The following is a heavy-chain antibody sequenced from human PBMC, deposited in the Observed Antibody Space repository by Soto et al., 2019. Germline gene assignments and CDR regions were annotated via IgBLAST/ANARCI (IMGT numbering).Heavy chain of an antibody. V-gene: IGHV4-59*01. D-gene: IGHD4-17*01. J-gene: IGHJ5*01. Sequence: QVQLQESGPGLVKPSETLSLTCTVSGGSISSYYWSWVRQPPGKGLEWIGFIFYSGGTSYNPSLMSRVTISIDTSEYQFSLKLNSVTAADTAVYYCASMIGDPVLSFDSWGQGTLVAVSS. CDR2: IFYSGGT. CDR1: GGSISSYY. CDR3: ASMIGDPVLSFDS.